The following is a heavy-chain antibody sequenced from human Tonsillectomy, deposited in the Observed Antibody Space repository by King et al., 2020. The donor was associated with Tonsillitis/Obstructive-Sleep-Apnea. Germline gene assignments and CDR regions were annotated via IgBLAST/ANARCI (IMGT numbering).Heavy chain of an antibody. V-gene: IGHV1-69*01. Sequence: QLVQSGAEVKKPGSSVKVSCKASGGTLRSYVIHWVRQAPGQGLQWMGGIIPFFTTPNYAQNFQDRVTITADESTNTAYMELSSLRSEDTAVYYCARESIAVAGTAYSYYGMDVWGQGTAVTASS. CDR2: IIPFFTTP. CDR3: ARESIAVAGTAYSYYGMDV. J-gene: IGHJ6*02. D-gene: IGHD6-19*01. CDR1: GGTLRSYV.